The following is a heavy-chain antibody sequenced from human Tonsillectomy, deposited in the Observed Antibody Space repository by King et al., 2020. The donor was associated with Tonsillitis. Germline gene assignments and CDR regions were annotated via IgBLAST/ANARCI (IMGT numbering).Heavy chain of an antibody. CDR1: GFTFSSYA. Sequence: EVQLVESGGGLVQPGGSLRLSCAASGFTFSSYAMTWVRQAPGKGLEWVSVISGSSGSTYYADSVKGRFTISRDNSKNTLYLQMHSLRAEDTAVYYCAKGSLREVRGFFDYWGQGTLVTVSS. CDR2: ISGSSGST. V-gene: IGHV3-23*04. D-gene: IGHD3-10*01. CDR3: AKGSLREVRGFFDY. J-gene: IGHJ4*02.